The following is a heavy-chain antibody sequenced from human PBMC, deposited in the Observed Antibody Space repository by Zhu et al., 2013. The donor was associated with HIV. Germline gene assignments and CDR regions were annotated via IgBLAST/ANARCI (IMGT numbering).Heavy chain of an antibody. CDR2: INPNSGGT. J-gene: IGHJ4*02. D-gene: IGHD3-3*01. CDR3: ARDSPYYDFWSDPKGGYFDY. Sequence: QVRLVQSGAEVRKPGASVKVSCKASGYTFNGYYIHWVRQAPGQGLEWMGWINPNSGGTNYAQKFQGRVSMTTDTSISTAYMELSRLRSDDTAVYYCARDSPYYDFWSDPKGGYFDYWGQGTLVTVSS. V-gene: IGHV1-2*02. CDR1: GYTFNGYY.